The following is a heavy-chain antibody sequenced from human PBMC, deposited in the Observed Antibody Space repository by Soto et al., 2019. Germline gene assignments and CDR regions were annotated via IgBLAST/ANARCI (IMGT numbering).Heavy chain of an antibody. CDR1: GYTFTSYC. J-gene: IGHJ3*02. D-gene: IGHD4-17*01. V-gene: IGHV1-18*01. CDR2: ISAYNGNT. Sequence: GASVKVSCKASGYTFTSYCISWVRQAPGQGLEWMGWISAYNGNTNYAQKLQSRVTMTTDTSTSTAYMELRSLRSDDTAVYYCALYGAKKTDAFDIWGQGTMVTVSS. CDR3: ALYGAKKTDAFDI.